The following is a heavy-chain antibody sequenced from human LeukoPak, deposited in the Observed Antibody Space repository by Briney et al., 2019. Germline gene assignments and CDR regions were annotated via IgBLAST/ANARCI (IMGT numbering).Heavy chain of an antibody. CDR2: IYPGDSDT. CDR3: ASGAGIAAPGTYDAFDI. D-gene: IGHD6-13*01. CDR1: GYSFTTYW. Sequence: GGSLKISCKGSGYSFTTYWIGWVRQMPGKGLESMGIIYPGDSDTKYSPSFQGQVTISADRSISPAYLQWSSLKASDTAMYYCASGAGIAAPGTYDAFDIWGQGTMVTVSS. V-gene: IGHV5-51*01. J-gene: IGHJ3*02.